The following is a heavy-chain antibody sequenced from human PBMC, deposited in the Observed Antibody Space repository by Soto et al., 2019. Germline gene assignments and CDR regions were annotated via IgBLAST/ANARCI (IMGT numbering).Heavy chain of an antibody. CDR2: ISGSGGST. CDR3: AKDQEGEYSGFVFDY. J-gene: IGHJ4*02. Sequence: QTGGSLRLSCAASGFTFSSYAMSWVRQAPGKGLEWVSAISGSGGSTYYADSVKGRFTISRDNSKNTLYLQMNSLRAEDTAVYYCAKDQEGEYSGFVFDYWGQGTLVTVSS. CDR1: GFTFSSYA. V-gene: IGHV3-23*01. D-gene: IGHD5-12*01.